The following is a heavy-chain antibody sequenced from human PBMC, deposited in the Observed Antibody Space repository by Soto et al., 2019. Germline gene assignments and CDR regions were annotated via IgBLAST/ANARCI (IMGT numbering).Heavy chain of an antibody. D-gene: IGHD5-12*01. CDR3: ARDAMPGRGYAPVDY. V-gene: IGHV1-18*01. CDR1: GCTFTTYG. J-gene: IGHJ4*02. Sequence: QVQLVQSGAEVKNPGASVKVSCKASGCTFTTYGITWVRQAPGQGLEWMGGISVYNGYTNFAQNLQGRVSMTTETSTSTAYMELTSLTSDDTAVYYCARDAMPGRGYAPVDYWGQGTLVTVSS. CDR2: ISVYNGYT.